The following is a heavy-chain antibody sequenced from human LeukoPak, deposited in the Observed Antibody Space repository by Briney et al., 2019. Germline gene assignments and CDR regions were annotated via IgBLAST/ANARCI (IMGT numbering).Heavy chain of an antibody. V-gene: IGHV3-23*01. D-gene: IGHD2-15*01. CDR3: ANYQVKDLAGD. CDR2: ISGSGGST. CDR1: GFTFSSYA. Sequence: GGSLRLSCAASGFTFSSYAMSWVRQAPGKGLEWVSAISGSGGSTYYADSVKGRFTISRDNSKNTLYLQMNSLRAEDTAVCYCANYQVKDLAGDWGQGTLVTVSS. J-gene: IGHJ4*02.